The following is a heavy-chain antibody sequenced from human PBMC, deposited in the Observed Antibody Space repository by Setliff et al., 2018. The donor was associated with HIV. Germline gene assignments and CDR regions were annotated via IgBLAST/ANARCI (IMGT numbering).Heavy chain of an antibody. J-gene: IGHJ4*02. CDR1: GGTFSSYA. D-gene: IGHD6-19*01. CDR3: ARSPRYSSGWYDSYFDQ. Sequence: SVKVSCKASGGTFSSYAISWVRQAPGQGLEWMGGSIPMYGTSSYAQKFQGRVTITTDESTSTAYMELSRLRSDDTAVYYCARSPRYSSGWYDSYFDQWGQGTLVTVSS. CDR2: SIPMYGTS. V-gene: IGHV1-69*05.